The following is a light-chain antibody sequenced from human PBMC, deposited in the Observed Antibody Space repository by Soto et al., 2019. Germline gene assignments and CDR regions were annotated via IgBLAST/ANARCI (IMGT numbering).Light chain of an antibody. V-gene: IGKV1-39*01. CDR1: QGINTY. CDR3: QESYSTLWGT. J-gene: IGKJ1*01. CDR2: GAS. Sequence: DIQLTQSPSSLSASVGDRVTITCQTSQGINTYLNWYQQKPGKAPKLLIYGASSLQSGVPLRFSGSGSGTDFTLTISSLEPEDFATYYCQESYSTLWGTCGQGT.